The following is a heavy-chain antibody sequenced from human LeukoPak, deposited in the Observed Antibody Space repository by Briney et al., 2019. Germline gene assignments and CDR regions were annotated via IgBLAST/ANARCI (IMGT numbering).Heavy chain of an antibody. J-gene: IGHJ4*02. CDR3: ARDLPVSLGIAVAGTLSY. V-gene: IGHV1-2*02. CDR2: INPNSGGT. Sequence: GASVKVSCKASGYTFTGYYMHWVRQAPGQGLEWMGWINPNSGGTNYAQKFQGRVTMTRDTSISTAYMELSRLRSDDTAVYYCARDLPVSLGIAVAGTLSYWGQGTLVTVSS. CDR1: GYTFTGYY. D-gene: IGHD6-19*01.